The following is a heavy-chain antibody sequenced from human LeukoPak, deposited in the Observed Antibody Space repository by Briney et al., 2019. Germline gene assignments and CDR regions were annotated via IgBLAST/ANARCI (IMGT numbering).Heavy chain of an antibody. D-gene: IGHD5-12*01. V-gene: IGHV1-69*01. CDR2: IIPIFGTA. CDR3: ASSYSGYESRYFDY. J-gene: IGHJ4*02. CDR1: VGTFTSYA. Sequence: TLKLSCTASVGTFTSYAISWVRHAPGQGLEWMGGIIPIFGTANYAQKFQGRVTITADESTSTAYMELSSLRSEDTAVYYCASSYSGYESRYFDYWGQGTLVTVSS.